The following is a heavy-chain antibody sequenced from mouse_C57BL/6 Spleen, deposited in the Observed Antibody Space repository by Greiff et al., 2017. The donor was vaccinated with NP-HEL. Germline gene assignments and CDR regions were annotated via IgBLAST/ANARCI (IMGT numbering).Heavy chain of an antibody. CDR3: TRDEFYYGSSQFAY. V-gene: IGHV5-9-1*02. J-gene: IGHJ3*01. CDR2: ISSGGDYI. Sequence: EVKLVESGEGLVKPGGSLKLSCAASGFTFSSYAMSWVRQTPEKRLEWVAYISSGGDYIYYADTVKGRFTISRDNAWNTPYLQMSSLKSEDPAMYYCTRDEFYYGSSQFAYWGQGTLVTV. CDR1: GFTFSSYA. D-gene: IGHD1-1*01.